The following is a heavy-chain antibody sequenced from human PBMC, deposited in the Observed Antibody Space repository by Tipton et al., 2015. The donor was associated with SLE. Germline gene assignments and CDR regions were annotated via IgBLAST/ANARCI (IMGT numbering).Heavy chain of an antibody. D-gene: IGHD3-22*01. J-gene: IGHJ3*02. CDR3: ARGTPYCYDSSGYGNDAFDI. V-gene: IGHV4-59*12. CDR1: GGSISSYY. CDR2: IYYSGST. Sequence: TLSLTCTVSGGSISSYYWSWIRQPPGKGLEWIGYIYYSGSTYYNPSLKSRVTISVDTSKNQFSLKLSSVTAADTAVYYCARGTPYCYDSSGYGNDAFDIWGQGTMVTVSS.